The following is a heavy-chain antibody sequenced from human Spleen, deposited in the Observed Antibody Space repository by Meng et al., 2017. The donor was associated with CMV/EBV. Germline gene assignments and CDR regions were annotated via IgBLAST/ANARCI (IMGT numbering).Heavy chain of an antibody. V-gene: IGHV1-18*01. CDR1: GYTFSNYG. Sequence: ASVKVSCKASGYTFSNYGIIWVRQAPGQGLEWMGWISAYNGNTKYAQSLQGRVTMTTDTSTSTAYMELRSLRSDDTAVYYCARVPRIVPTYSLLYWGQGTLVTVSS. CDR2: ISAYNGNT. J-gene: IGHJ4*02. D-gene: IGHD2-2*01. CDR3: ARVPRIVPTYSLLY.